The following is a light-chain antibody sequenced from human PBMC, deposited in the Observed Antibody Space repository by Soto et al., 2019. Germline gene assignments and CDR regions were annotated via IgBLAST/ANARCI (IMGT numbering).Light chain of an antibody. J-gene: IGKJ1*01. Sequence: EIVLTQSPGTLSLSPGERATLSRRASQSVSSSYLAWYQQKPGQAPRLLIYGASSRATVIPDRFSGSGSGTDFTLTISRLEPEDFAVYYCQQYGSSPGTFGQGTKVEIK. CDR3: QQYGSSPGT. CDR2: GAS. CDR1: QSVSSSY. V-gene: IGKV3-20*01.